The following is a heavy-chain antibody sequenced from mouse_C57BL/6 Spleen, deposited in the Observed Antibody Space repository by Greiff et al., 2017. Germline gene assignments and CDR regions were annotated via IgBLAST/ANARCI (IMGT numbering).Heavy chain of an antibody. J-gene: IGHJ2*01. CDR3: ARSADGYYDYFDY. CDR1: GYTFTSYW. CDR2: INPSNGGT. D-gene: IGHD2-3*01. V-gene: IGHV1-53*01. Sequence: VQLQQPGTELVKPGASVKLSCKASGYTFTSYWLHWVKQRPGQGLEWIGNINPSNGGTNYNEKFKSKATLTVDKSSSTAYMQLSSLTSEDSAVYYCARSADGYYDYFDYWGQGTTLTVSS.